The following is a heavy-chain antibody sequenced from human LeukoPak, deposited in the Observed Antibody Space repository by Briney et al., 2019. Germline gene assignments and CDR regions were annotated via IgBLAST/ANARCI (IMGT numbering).Heavy chain of an antibody. D-gene: IGHD2-21*02. CDR2: FDPEDGET. J-gene: IGHJ4*02. CDR1: GYTLTELS. V-gene: IGHV1-24*01. CDR3: ATAIPVTGLYYFDY. Sequence: ASVKVSCKVSGYTLTELSMHWVRQAPGKGLEWMGGFDPEDGETIYAQKFQGRVTMTEDTSTDTAYMELSSLRSEDTAVYYCATAIPVTGLYYFDYCGQGTLVTVSS.